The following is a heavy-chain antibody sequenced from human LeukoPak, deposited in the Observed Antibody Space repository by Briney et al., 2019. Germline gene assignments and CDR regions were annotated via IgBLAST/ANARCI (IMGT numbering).Heavy chain of an antibody. V-gene: IGHV3-48*03. Sequence: GGSLRLSCVASRFTFSIYTMTWVRQAPGKGLEWVSYISGRGTTIYYADSVKGRFTISRDNAKSSLYLQMNSLRAEDTAVYYCARGALGRTYYPHFDYWGQGTLVTVSS. CDR2: ISGRGTTI. D-gene: IGHD1-26*01. CDR1: RFTFSIYT. J-gene: IGHJ4*02. CDR3: ARGALGRTYYPHFDY.